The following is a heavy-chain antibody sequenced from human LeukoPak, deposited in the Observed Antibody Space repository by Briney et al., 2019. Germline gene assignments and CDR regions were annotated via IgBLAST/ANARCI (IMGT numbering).Heavy chain of an antibody. CDR2: MNPNSGNT. Sequence: ASVKVSCKASGYTFTSYDINWVRQATGQGLEWLGWMNPNSGNTGYAQKFQGRVTMTRNTSISTAYVELSSLRSEDTAVYYCAREDYDFWSGYYRSDNWFDPWGQGTLVTVSS. J-gene: IGHJ5*02. CDR1: GYTFTSYD. D-gene: IGHD3-3*01. V-gene: IGHV1-8*01. CDR3: AREDYDFWSGYYRSDNWFDP.